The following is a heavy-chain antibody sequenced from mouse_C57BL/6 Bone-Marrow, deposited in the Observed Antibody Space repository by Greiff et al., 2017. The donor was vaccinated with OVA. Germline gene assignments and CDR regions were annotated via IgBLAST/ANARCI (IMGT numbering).Heavy chain of an antibody. CDR1: GYTFTSYW. D-gene: IGHD2-4*01. J-gene: IGHJ4*01. CDR2: INPSSGYT. V-gene: IGHV1-7*01. Sequence: QVQLQQSVAELAKPGASVKLSCKASGYTFTSYWMHWVKQRPGQGLEWIGYINPSSGYTKYNQKFKDKATLTAAKSSSTAYMQLSSLTYEDSAVYYCARGGDYPYYAMDYWGQGTSVTVSS. CDR3: ARGGDYPYYAMDY.